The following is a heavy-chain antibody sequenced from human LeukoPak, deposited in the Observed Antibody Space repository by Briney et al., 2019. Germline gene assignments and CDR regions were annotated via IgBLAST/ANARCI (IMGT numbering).Heavy chain of an antibody. V-gene: IGHV4-59*01. CDR1: GGSISTYY. Sequence: PSETLSLTCTVSGGSISTYYWSWIRQPPGKGLEYIGYIYYSGSTNYNPSLKSRVTMSLDTSKNQFSLGLSSVTAADTAVYYCAREEVPHGFDIWGQGTMVTVSS. CDR3: AREEVPHGFDI. J-gene: IGHJ3*02. CDR2: IYYSGST.